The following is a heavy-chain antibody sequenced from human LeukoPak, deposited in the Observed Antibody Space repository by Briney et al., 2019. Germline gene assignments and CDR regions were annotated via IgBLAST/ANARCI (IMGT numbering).Heavy chain of an antibody. D-gene: IGHD3-9*01. CDR2: IYYSGST. J-gene: IGHJ6*02. CDR1: GGSISSGGYY. V-gene: IGHV4-31*03. Sequence: SQTLSLTCTVSGGSISSGGYYWSWIRQHPGKGLEWIGYIYYSGSTYYNPSLKSRVTISVDTSKNQFSLKLSSVTAADTAVYYCARHVLGPYDILTGYSPLYGMDVWGQGTTVTVSS. CDR3: ARHVLGPYDILTGYSPLYGMDV.